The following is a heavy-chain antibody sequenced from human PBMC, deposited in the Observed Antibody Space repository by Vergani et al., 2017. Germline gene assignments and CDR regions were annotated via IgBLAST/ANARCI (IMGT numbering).Heavy chain of an antibody. D-gene: IGHD3-22*01. CDR1: GFTFSSYG. CDR2: IWYDGSNK. CDR3: ASLPMDSSGEYYYYYYGMDV. J-gene: IGHJ6*02. Sequence: QVQLVESGGGVVQPGRSLRLSCAASGFTFSSYGMHWVRQAPGKGLEWVAVIWYDGSNKYYADSVKGRFTISRDNSKNTLYLQMNSLRAEDTAVYYCASLPMDSSGEYYYYYYGMDVWGQGTTVTVSS. V-gene: IGHV3-33*01.